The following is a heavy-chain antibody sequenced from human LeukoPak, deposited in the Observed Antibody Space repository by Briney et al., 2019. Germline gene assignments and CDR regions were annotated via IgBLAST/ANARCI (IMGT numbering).Heavy chain of an antibody. V-gene: IGHV3-23*01. CDR1: GFTFSSYA. D-gene: IGHD6-13*01. Sequence: GGSLRLSCAASGFTFSSYAMSWVRQAPGKGLEWVSATSGSGGSTYYADSVKGRFTISRDNSKNTLYLQMNSLRAEDTAVYYCARRIAAAGGAFDIWGQGTMVTVSS. CDR3: ARRIAAAGGAFDI. CDR2: TSGSGGST. J-gene: IGHJ3*02.